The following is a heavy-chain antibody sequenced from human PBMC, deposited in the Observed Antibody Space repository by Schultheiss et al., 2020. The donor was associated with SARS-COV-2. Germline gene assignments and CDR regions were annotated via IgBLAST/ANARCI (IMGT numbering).Heavy chain of an antibody. CDR1: GFTFSSYA. Sequence: GGSLRLSCAASGFTFSSYAMSWVRQAPGKGLEWVANIKQDGSEKYYVDSVKGRFTISRDNAKNSLYLQMNSLRAEDTAVYYCARDCDSGSYVPYYFDYWGQGTLVTVSS. CDR2: IKQDGSEK. CDR3: ARDCDSGSYVPYYFDY. V-gene: IGHV3-7*01. D-gene: IGHD1-26*01. J-gene: IGHJ4*02.